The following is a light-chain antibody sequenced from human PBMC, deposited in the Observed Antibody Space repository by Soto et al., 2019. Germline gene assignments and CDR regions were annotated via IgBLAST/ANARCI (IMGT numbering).Light chain of an antibody. CDR2: LNSDGSH. J-gene: IGLJ2*01. CDR3: QTWGTGIV. Sequence: QSVLTQSPCASASLGASVKLTCTLSSGHSSYAIAWHQQQPEKGPRYLMKLNSDGSHSKGDGIPDRFSGSSSGAERYLTISSFQSEDEADYYCQTWGTGIVFGGGTKLTVL. CDR1: SGHSSYA. V-gene: IGLV4-69*01.